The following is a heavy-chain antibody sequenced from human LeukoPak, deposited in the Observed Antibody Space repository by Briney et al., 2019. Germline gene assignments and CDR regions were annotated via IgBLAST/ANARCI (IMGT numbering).Heavy chain of an antibody. V-gene: IGHV4-4*02. D-gene: IGHD1-1*01. CDR3: ARVTRTTPFDR. CDR1: GGSISSSNW. CDR2: ISHSGNT. Sequence: SGTLSLTCAAAGGSISSSNWWSWVRQPPGKGLEWIGEISHSGNTNYNPSLESRVTISVDKSKNQFSLKLSSVTAADTAVYFCARVTRTTPFDRWGQGTLVTVSS. J-gene: IGHJ4*02.